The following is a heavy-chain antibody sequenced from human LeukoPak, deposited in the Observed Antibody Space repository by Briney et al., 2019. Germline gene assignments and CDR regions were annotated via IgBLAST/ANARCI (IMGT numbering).Heavy chain of an antibody. CDR2: IIPIFGTA. CDR1: GGTFTTYA. V-gene: IGHV1-69*05. Sequence: SVKVSSTASGGTFTTYAISWVRQAPGQGLEWMGGIIPIFGTANYAQKFQGRVTSTTDESTSTAYMELSSLRSEDTAVYYCARDLVSRVLGYWGQGTLVTVSS. CDR3: ARDLVSRVLGY. D-gene: IGHD4/OR15-4a*01. J-gene: IGHJ4*02.